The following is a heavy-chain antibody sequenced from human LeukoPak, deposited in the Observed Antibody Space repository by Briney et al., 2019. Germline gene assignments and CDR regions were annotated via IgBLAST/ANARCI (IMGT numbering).Heavy chain of an antibody. Sequence: SETLSLTCAVYGGSFSGYYWSWIRQPPGKGLEWIGEINHSGSTNYNPSLKSRVTISVDTSKNQFSLKLSSVTAADTAVYYCARGRRELKYGPDYWGQGTLVTVSS. V-gene: IGHV4-34*01. CDR2: INHSGST. J-gene: IGHJ4*02. CDR3: ARGRRELKYGPDY. CDR1: GGSFSGYY. D-gene: IGHD3-10*01.